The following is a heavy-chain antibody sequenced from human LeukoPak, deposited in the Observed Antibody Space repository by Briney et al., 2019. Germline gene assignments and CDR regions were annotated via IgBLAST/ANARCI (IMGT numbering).Heavy chain of an antibody. D-gene: IGHD6-13*01. CDR1: GFTFSSYA. CDR3: AKDLVAYSSSWYHGGDY. Sequence: GGSLRLSCAASGFTFSSYAMSWVRQAPGKGLEWVSAISGSGGSTYYADSVKGRFTISRDNSKNTLYLQMNSLRAEDTAVYYCAKDLVAYSSSWYHGGDYWGQGTLVTVSS. J-gene: IGHJ4*02. V-gene: IGHV3-23*01. CDR2: ISGSGGST.